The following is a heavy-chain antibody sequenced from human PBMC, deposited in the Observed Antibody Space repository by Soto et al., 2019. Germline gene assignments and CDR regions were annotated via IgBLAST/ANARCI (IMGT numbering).Heavy chain of an antibody. CDR3: ARGVGEARIADPLGN. V-gene: IGHV1-69*01. D-gene: IGHD6-13*01. CDR1: GGTFSSYA. J-gene: IGHJ4*02. CDR2: IIPIFGTA. Sequence: QVQLVQSGAEVKKPGSSVKVSCKDSGGTFSSYAISWVRQAPGHGLEWMGGIIPIFGTANYAQKFQGRVTITADESTSTAYMELGSLRAEDTAVYYCARGVGEARIADPLGNWGQGTLVTVSS.